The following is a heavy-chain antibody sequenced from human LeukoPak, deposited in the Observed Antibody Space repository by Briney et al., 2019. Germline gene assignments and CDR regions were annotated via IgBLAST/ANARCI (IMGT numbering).Heavy chain of an antibody. J-gene: IGHJ4*02. D-gene: IGHD3-16*01. CDR2: ISTDVSTT. CDR1: GYTFSSYW. Sequence: GGSLRLSCTASGYTFSSYWMHWVRQAPGKGLVWVSRISTDVSTTTYADSVTGRFTISRDNAKNTLYLQMNSLRDEDTAVYYCLIDTLGPHDYWGQGTLVTVSS. CDR3: LIDTLGPHDY. V-gene: IGHV3-74*01.